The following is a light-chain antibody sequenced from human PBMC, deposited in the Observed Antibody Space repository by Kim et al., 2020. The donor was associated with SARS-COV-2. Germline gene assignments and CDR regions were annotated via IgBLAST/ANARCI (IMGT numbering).Light chain of an antibody. CDR1: QAISNW. Sequence: DIQMTQSPSSLSASVGDSVTITCRTSQAISNWLAWHQQKPGRPPKLLIYGASILQSGVPSRFTGSGSGTHFTLTITNLQSEDVGTYYCQQAASFPITFGQGTRLEIK. CDR3: QQAASFPIT. CDR2: GAS. J-gene: IGKJ5*01. V-gene: IGKV1D-12*01.